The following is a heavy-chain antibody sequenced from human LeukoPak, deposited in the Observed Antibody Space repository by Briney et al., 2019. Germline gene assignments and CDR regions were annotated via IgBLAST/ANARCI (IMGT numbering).Heavy chain of an antibody. V-gene: IGHV3-23*01. CDR1: GFTFSSFA. CDR2: VSGSGGST. D-gene: IGHD2-15*01. CDR3: AKSGGSLSGVFDI. J-gene: IGHJ3*02. Sequence: GGSLRLSCAASGFTFSSFAMSWVSQAPGKGLEWVSDVSGSGGSTNYADSVKGRFIISRDNSKNALYVQMNSLRVEDTAVYYCAKSGGSLSGVFDIWGQGTMVTVSS.